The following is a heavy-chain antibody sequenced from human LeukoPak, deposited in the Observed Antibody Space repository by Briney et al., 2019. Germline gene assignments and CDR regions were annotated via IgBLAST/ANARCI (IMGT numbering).Heavy chain of an antibody. CDR3: ARQSPYSSSWPNWFDP. Sequence: PSETLSLTCTVSGGSISSSSYCWGWIRQPPGKGLEWIGSIYYSGSTYYNPSLKSRVTISVDTSKNQFSLKLSSVTAADTAVYYCARQSPYSSSWPNWFDPWGQGTLVTVSS. J-gene: IGHJ5*02. V-gene: IGHV4-39*01. D-gene: IGHD6-13*01. CDR1: GGSISSSSYC. CDR2: IYYSGST.